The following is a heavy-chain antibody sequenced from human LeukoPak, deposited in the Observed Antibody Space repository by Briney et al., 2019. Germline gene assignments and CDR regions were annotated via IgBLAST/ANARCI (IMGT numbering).Heavy chain of an antibody. D-gene: IGHD3-10*01. CDR1: GFQFSRNG. Sequence: GRSPRLSRAASGFQFSRNGIHWVRQAAGTRLEGVAFIRYAGSNKFYVGSVRGRFTISRDNSKNTLNLQMNSLRIEDTAVYYCARDFDDVNGNYYYIPDYWGQGMLVTVSS. J-gene: IGHJ4*02. CDR3: ARDFDDVNGNYYYIPDY. CDR2: IRYAGSNK. V-gene: IGHV3-30*02.